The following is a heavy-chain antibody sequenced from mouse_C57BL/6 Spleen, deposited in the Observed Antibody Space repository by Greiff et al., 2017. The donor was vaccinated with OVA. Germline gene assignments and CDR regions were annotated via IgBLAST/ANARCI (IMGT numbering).Heavy chain of an antibody. CDR3: ARTPRYSNYPYYFDY. CDR2: INPNNGGT. D-gene: IGHD2-5*01. V-gene: IGHV1-26*01. CDR1: GYTFTDYY. J-gene: IGHJ2*01. Sequence: EVQLQQSGPELVKPGASVKISCKASGYTFTDYYMNWVKQSHGKSLEWIGDINPNNGGTSYNQKFKGKATLTVDKSSSTAYMELRSLTSEDSAVYYCARTPRYSNYPYYFDYWGQGTTLTVSS.